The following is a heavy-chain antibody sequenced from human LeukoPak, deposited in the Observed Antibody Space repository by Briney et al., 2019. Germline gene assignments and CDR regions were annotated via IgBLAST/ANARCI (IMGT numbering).Heavy chain of an antibody. V-gene: IGHV3-30*04. CDR3: ERVSGGSSDY. CDR2: ISYDGSNK. D-gene: IGHD2-15*01. CDR1: GFTFSSYA. Sequence: GGSLRLSCAASGFTFSSYAMHWVRQAPGKGLEWVAVISYDGSNKYYADSVKGRFTISRDNSKNTLYLQMNSLRAEDTAVYYCERVSGGSSDYWGQGTLVTVSS. J-gene: IGHJ4*02.